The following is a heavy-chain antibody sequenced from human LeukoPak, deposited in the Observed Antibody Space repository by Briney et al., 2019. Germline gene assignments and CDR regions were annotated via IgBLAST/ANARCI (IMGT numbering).Heavy chain of an antibody. Sequence: GGSLRLSCVASGFTVSSNYMSWVRQAPGKGLEWVSVIYSGGSTYYADSVKGGFTISRDNSKNTLYLQMNSLRAEDTAVYYCARDREGYCSGGSCHDRDYYYYMDVWGKGTTVTISS. CDR3: ARDREGYCSGGSCHDRDYYYYMDV. CDR2: IYSGGST. D-gene: IGHD2-15*01. V-gene: IGHV3-53*01. J-gene: IGHJ6*03. CDR1: GFTVSSNY.